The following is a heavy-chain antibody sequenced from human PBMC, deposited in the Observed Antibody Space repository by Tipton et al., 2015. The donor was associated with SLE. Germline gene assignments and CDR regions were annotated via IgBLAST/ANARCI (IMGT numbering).Heavy chain of an antibody. CDR2: VYTSGST. CDR3: ARGKTRVEY. Sequence: TLSLTCAVYGGSISAYYWSWIRQTPGKGLEWIGYVYTSGSTIYNPSLKSRVTISVDTSKNQVSLKLNSVTAADTAVYYCARGKTRVEYWGQGTLVTVSS. D-gene: IGHD1-14*01. CDR1: GGSISAYY. V-gene: IGHV4-4*08. J-gene: IGHJ4*02.